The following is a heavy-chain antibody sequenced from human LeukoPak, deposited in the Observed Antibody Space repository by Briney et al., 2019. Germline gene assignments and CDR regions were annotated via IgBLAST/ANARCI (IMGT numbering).Heavy chain of an antibody. V-gene: IGHV3-23*01. CDR3: AKKAGSRTDQYPLDY. CDR1: GITFSSYA. D-gene: IGHD2-15*01. J-gene: IGHJ4*02. Sequence: GGSLRLSCAASGITFSSYAMSWVRQAPGKGLEWVSVISGSGGTTYYADSVKGRSTISRDNSKNTLYLQMSSLRAEDTAVYYCAKKAGSRTDQYPLDYWGQGTLVTVSS. CDR2: ISGSGGTT.